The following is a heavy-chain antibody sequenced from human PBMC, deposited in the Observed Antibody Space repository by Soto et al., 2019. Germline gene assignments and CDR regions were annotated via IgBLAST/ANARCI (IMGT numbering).Heavy chain of an antibody. CDR3: ARVGYCSSTSCYWGGWFDP. J-gene: IGHJ5*02. CDR1: GGSISSYY. V-gene: IGHV4-59*01. Sequence: ASETLSLTCTVSGGSISSYYWSWIRQPPGEGLEWIGYIYYSGSTNYNPSLKSRVTISVDTSKNQFSLKLSSVTAADTAVYYCARVGYCSSTSCYWGGWFDPWGQGTLVTVSS. D-gene: IGHD2-2*01. CDR2: IYYSGST.